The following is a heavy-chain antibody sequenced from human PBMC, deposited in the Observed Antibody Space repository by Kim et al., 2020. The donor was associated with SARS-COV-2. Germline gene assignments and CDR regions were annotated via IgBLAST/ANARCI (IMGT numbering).Heavy chain of an antibody. CDR1: GFPFSSYD. Sequence: GGSLRLSCAASGFPFSSYDMHWVRQAPGKGLEWVAVIWYDGSNKDYGDSVRGRFTISRDNSKNTLYLQMNSLRAEDTAVYFCAKTLYGSGSFYYYGMDVWGQGTTVTVSS. D-gene: IGHD3-10*01. CDR2: IWYDGSNK. V-gene: IGHV3-33*06. J-gene: IGHJ6*02. CDR3: AKTLYGSGSFYYYGMDV.